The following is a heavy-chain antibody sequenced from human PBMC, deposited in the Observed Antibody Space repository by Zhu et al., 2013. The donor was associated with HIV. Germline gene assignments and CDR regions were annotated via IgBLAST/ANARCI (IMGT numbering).Heavy chain of an antibody. CDR1: GYTFTNYD. J-gene: IGHJ6*03. V-gene: IGHV1-8*03. Sequence: QVQLVQSGAEVKKPGASVKVSCKASGYTFTNYDINWVRQAPGQGLEWMGWMNPNSDNLAYAQRFQGRVTLTRNTSISTAYMELSSLRSEDTAVYYCARGRGDCSGGSCYHGYYYFYMDVWAKGPRSPSP. CDR2: MNPNSDNL. CDR3: ARGRGDCSGGSCYHGYYYFYMDV. D-gene: IGHD2-15*01.